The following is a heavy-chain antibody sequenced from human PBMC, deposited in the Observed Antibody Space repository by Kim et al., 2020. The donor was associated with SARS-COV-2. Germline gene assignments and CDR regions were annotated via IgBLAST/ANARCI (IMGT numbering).Heavy chain of an antibody. V-gene: IGHV3-23*01. J-gene: IGHJ4*02. CDR3: AKDPHYDFWSGYVFDY. D-gene: IGHD3-3*01. Sequence: SVKGRFTISRANSKNTLYLKMNSLRAEDTAVYYCAKDPHYDFWSGYVFDYWGQGTLVTVSS.